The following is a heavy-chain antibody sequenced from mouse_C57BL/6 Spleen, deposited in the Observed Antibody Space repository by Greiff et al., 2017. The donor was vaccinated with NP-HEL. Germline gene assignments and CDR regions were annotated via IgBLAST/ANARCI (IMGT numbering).Heavy chain of an antibody. CDR2: IDPSDSET. J-gene: IGHJ1*03. CDR1: GYTFTSYW. CDR3: ASTTVVEDWYFDV. V-gene: IGHV1-52*01. D-gene: IGHD1-1*01. Sequence: VQLQQSGAELVRPGSSVKLSCKASGYTFTSYWMHWVKQRPIQGLEWIGNIDPSDSETHYNQKFKDKATLTVDKSSSTAYMQLSSLTSEDSAVYYCASTTVVEDWYFDVWGTGTTVTVSS.